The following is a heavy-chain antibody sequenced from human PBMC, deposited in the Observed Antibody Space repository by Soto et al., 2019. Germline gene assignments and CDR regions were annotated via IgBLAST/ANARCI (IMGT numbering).Heavy chain of an antibody. CDR2: ISSSSSTI. V-gene: IGHV3-48*01. J-gene: IGHJ6*03. CDR3: ARAIFGVTNYYYYYMDV. CDR1: GFTFSSYS. Sequence: VGSLRLSCAASGFTFSSYSMNCVRQAPGKGLEWVSYISSSSSTIYYADSVKGRSTISRDNAKNSLYLQMNSLRAEDTAVYYCARAIFGVTNYYYYYMDVWGKGTTVTVSS. D-gene: IGHD3-3*01.